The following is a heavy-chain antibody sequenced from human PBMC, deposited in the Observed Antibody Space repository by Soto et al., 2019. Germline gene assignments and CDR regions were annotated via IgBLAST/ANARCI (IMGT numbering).Heavy chain of an antibody. D-gene: IGHD2-15*01. J-gene: IGHJ6*02. CDR2: IRTKIEGETT. CDR1: GFSISSAW. CDR3: TTGSVEGV. V-gene: IGHV3-15*07. Sequence: QLVESGGGLVRPGGSLRLSCSASGFSISSAWMNWVRQAPGKGLEWVGRIRTKIEGETTHYAAPVNGRFTVSRDDSKNMLYLQMNSLKADDTALYYCTTGSVEGVWGQGTTVTVS.